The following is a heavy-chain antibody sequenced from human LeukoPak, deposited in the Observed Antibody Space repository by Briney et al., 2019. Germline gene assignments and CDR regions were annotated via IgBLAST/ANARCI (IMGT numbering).Heavy chain of an antibody. Sequence: SETLSLTCTVSGGSISSGGYYWSWIRQHPGKGLECIGYIYYSGSTYYNPSLKSRVTISVDTSKNQFSLKLSSVTAADSAVYYCARHRAVSVVGNFYFDYWGQGILVTVSS. D-gene: IGHD1-26*01. CDR1: GGSISSGGYY. CDR2: IYYSGST. CDR3: ARHRAVSVVGNFYFDY. V-gene: IGHV4-39*01. J-gene: IGHJ4*02.